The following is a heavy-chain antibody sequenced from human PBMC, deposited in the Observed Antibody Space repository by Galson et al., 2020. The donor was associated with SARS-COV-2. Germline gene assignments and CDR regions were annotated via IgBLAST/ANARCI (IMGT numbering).Heavy chain of an antibody. CDR1: GGTFSSSD. CDR2: FIHLFHTA. D-gene: IGHD1-1*01. J-gene: IGHJ4*02. V-gene: IGHV1-69*13. Sequence: SVKVSCKASGGTFSSSDVNWVRQAPGQGLEWLGGFIHLFHTATYAQKFQGRVKITADEPTTTAYMELTSLRSDDTAVYFCVRGEVQTLDYWGQGTLVTVSS. CDR3: VRGEVQTLDY.